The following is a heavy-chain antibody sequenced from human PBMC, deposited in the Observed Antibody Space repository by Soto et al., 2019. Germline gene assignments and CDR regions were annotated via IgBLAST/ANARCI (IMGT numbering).Heavy chain of an antibody. CDR2: INAGNGNT. Sequence: ASVKVSCKASGYTFTSYAMHWVRQAPGQRLEWKGWINAGNGNTKYSQKFQGRVTITRDTSASTAYMELSSLRSEDTAVYYCARGVAGPLHWFDPWGQGTLVTVS. J-gene: IGHJ5*02. D-gene: IGHD6-19*01. CDR1: GYTFTSYA. V-gene: IGHV1-3*01. CDR3: ARGVAGPLHWFDP.